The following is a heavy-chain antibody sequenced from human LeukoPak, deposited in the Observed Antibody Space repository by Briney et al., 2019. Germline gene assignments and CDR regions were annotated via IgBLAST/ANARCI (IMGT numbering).Heavy chain of an antibody. CDR3: ARGPAGAYFDWLSITGTTYAPWFDP. J-gene: IGHJ5*02. D-gene: IGHD1-20*01. Sequence: PGGSLRLSCAASGFTFSSYWVHWVRQAPGKGLVWVSRINSDGSSTSYADSVKGRFTISRDNAKNTLYLQMNSLRAEDTAVYYCARGPAGAYFDWLSITGTTYAPWFDPWGQGTLVTVSS. V-gene: IGHV3-74*01. CDR1: GFTFSSYW. CDR2: INSDGSST.